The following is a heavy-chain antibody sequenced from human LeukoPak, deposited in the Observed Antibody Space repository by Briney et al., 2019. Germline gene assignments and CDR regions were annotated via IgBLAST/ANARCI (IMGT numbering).Heavy chain of an antibody. D-gene: IGHD3-10*01. CDR1: GFAFSSHA. V-gene: IGHV3-23*01. CDR3: AKDRSGSGYFDY. Sequence: GGSLRLSCAASGFAFSSHAMSWVRQAPGKGLEWVSRISSGGGTTDYTDSVKGRFTISRDTSKNTLYLQMNSLRAEDTAVYYCAKDRSGSGYFDYWGQGTLVTVSS. CDR2: ISSGGGTT. J-gene: IGHJ4*02.